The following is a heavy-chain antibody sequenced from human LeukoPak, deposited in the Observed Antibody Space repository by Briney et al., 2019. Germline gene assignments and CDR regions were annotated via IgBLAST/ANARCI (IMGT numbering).Heavy chain of an antibody. V-gene: IGHV1-18*01. CDR3: ARGLQETLAWLKALSAFDI. CDR2: ISAYNGNT. D-gene: IGHD5-24*01. J-gene: IGHJ3*02. CDR1: GYTFTSYG. Sequence: ASVKVSCKASGYTFTSYGISWVRQAPGQGLEWMGWISAYNGNTNYAQKLPGRVTMSTDTSTSTGYMELRSLRSDDTAVYYCARGLQETLAWLKALSAFDIWGQGTMVTVSS.